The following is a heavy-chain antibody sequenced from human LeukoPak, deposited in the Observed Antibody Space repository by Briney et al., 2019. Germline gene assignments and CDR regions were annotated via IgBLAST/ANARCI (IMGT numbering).Heavy chain of an antibody. J-gene: IGHJ5*02. CDR1: GFTFSGSA. Sequence: PGGSLRLSCAASGFTFSGSAMHWVRQASRKGLEWVGRIRSKANSYATAYAASVKGRFTISRDDSKNTAYLQMNSLKTEDTAVYYCTRETGTWPDSGSYYSFDPWGQGTLVTVSS. CDR2: IRSKANSYAT. D-gene: IGHD1-26*01. CDR3: TRETGTWPDSGSYYSFDP. V-gene: IGHV3-73*01.